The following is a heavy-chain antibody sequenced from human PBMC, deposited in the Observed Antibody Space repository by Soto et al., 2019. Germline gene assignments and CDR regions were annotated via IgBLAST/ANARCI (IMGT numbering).Heavy chain of an antibody. V-gene: IGHV3-48*02. D-gene: IGHD4-17*01. CDR3: ARLRHQNGDYYCYYGMDV. CDR2: ISSSSSTI. Sequence: EVQLVESGGGLVQPGGSLRLSCAASGFTFSSYSMNWVRQAPGKGLEWVSYISSSSSTIYYADSVKGRFTISRDNAKNSLYLQMNSLRDEDTAVYYCARLRHQNGDYYCYYGMDVWGQGTTVTVSS. J-gene: IGHJ6*02. CDR1: GFTFSSYS.